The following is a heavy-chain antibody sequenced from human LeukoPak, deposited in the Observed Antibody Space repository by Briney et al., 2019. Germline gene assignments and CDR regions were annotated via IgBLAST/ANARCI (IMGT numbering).Heavy chain of an antibody. CDR1: AFTFSSYA. Sequence: PGGSLRLSCAASAFTFSSYAMSWVRQAPGKGLEWVSAISGSGGSTYYADSVKGRFTISRDNSKNTLYLQMNSLRAEDTAVYYCAKDQEGFDWLLSGYYYYYGMDVWGQGTTVTVSS. J-gene: IGHJ6*02. CDR3: AKDQEGFDWLLSGYYYYYGMDV. V-gene: IGHV3-23*01. D-gene: IGHD3-9*01. CDR2: ISGSGGST.